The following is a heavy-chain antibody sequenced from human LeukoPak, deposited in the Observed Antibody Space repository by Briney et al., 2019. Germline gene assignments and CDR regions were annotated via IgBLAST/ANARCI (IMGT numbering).Heavy chain of an antibody. CDR3: ARGDRIRYSYADY. Sequence: GRSLRLSCAASGFTFDDYAMHWVRQAPGKGLEWVSGISWNSGSIGYADSVKGRFTISRDNAKNSLYLQMNSLRAEDMALYYCARGDRIRYSYADYWGQGTLVTVSS. D-gene: IGHD5-18*01. CDR2: ISWNSGSI. J-gene: IGHJ4*02. CDR1: GFTFDDYA. V-gene: IGHV3-9*03.